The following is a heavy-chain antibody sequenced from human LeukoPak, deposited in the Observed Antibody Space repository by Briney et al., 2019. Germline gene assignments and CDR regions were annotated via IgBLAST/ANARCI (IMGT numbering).Heavy chain of an antibody. V-gene: IGHV4-59*01. CDR2: IYYSGST. J-gene: IGHJ5*02. CDR3: ASDLLRNWFDP. CDR1: GGSISSYY. Sequence: SETLSLTCTVSGGSISSYYWSWIRQPPGKGLEWIGYIYYSGSTNYNPSLKSRVTISVDTSKNQFSLKLSSVTAADTAVYYCASDLLRNWFDPWGQGTLVTVSS. D-gene: IGHD3-3*01.